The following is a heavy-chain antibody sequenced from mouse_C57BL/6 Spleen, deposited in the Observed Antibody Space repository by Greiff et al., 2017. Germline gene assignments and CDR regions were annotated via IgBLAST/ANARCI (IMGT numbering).Heavy chain of an antibody. J-gene: IGHJ1*03. Sequence: EVKLMESGGGLVKPGGSLKLSCAASGFTFSDYGMHWVSQAPEKGLEWVAYISSGNSTIYYADTVKGRFTISRDNAKNTLFLQMTSLRSVDTSMYYCARPRRYFDVWGTGTTVTVSS. CDR1: GFTFSDYG. CDR3: ARPRRYFDV. CDR2: ISSGNSTI. V-gene: IGHV5-17*01.